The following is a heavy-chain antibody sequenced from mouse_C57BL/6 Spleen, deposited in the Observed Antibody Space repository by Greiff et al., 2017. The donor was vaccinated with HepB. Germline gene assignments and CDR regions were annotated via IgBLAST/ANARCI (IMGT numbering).Heavy chain of an antibody. D-gene: IGHD1-1*01. CDR1: GYTFTDYE. CDR3: TRGISSTDYAMDY. CDR2: IDPETGGT. Sequence: VQLKQSGAELVRPGASVTLSCKASGYTFTDYEMHWVKQTPVHGLEWIGAIDPETGGTAYNQKFKGKAILTADKSSSTAYMELRSLTSEDSAVYYCTRGISSTDYAMDYWGQGTSVTVSS. J-gene: IGHJ4*01. V-gene: IGHV1-15*01.